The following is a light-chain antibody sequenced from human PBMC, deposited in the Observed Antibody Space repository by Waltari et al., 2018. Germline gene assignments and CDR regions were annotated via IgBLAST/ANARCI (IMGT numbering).Light chain of an antibody. CDR1: SSNIGRNT. J-gene: IGLJ1*01. CDR3: AAWDDSLNAYV. Sequence: QSVVTQPPSRSGAPGQRVTIFCSGGSSNIGRNTVNWYQHVPGTAPKLLIYSNDQRPSGVPDRFSVSKSGTSASQAIGGLRSEDEADYYCAAWDDSLNAYVFGSGTRAAVL. V-gene: IGLV1-44*01. CDR2: SND.